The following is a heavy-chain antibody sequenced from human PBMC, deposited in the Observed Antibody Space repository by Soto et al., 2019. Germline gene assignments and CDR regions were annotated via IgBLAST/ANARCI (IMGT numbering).Heavy chain of an antibody. CDR1: GFTFSSYA. V-gene: IGHV3-23*01. J-gene: IGHJ4*02. D-gene: IGHD3-22*01. Sequence: EVQLLESGGGLVQPGGSLRLSCAASGFTFSSYAMSWVRQDPGKGLEWVSAISGSGGSKYYADSVKCRFTITRDNFKNTLYLQMNSLRAEDTAVYYCAKVWRDLIVVVITYSFAYWGQGTMVTVSS. CDR2: ISGSGGSK. CDR3: AKVWRDLIVVVITYSFAY.